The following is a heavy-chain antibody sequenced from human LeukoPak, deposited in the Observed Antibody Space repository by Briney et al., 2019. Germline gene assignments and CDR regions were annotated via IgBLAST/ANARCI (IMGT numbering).Heavy chain of an antibody. CDR2: INHSGST. D-gene: IGHD2-2*01. Sequence: SETLSLTCAVYGGSFSGYYWSWIRPPPGKGLEWIGEINHSGSTNYNPSLKSRVTISVDTSKNQFSLKLSSVTAADTAVYYCARGFQDIVVVPAAMGYDYWGQGTLVTVSS. V-gene: IGHV4-34*01. J-gene: IGHJ4*02. CDR3: ARGFQDIVVVPAAMGYDY. CDR1: GGSFSGYY.